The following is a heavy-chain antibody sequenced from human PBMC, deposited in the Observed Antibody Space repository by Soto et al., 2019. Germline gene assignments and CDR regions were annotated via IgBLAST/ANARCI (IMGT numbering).Heavy chain of an antibody. CDR2: INAGNGNT. V-gene: IGHV1-3*01. CDR3: ARRAVPRSRSFDY. CDR1: GYTFTSYA. J-gene: IGHJ4*02. D-gene: IGHD6-19*01. Sequence: QVQLVQSGAEVKKPGASVKVSCKASGYTFTSYAMHWVRQAPGQRLEWMGWINAGNGNTKYSQKFQGRVTITTDTSASTGYRELSSVRYEDTAVYYCARRAVPRSRSFDYWGQGTLVTVSS.